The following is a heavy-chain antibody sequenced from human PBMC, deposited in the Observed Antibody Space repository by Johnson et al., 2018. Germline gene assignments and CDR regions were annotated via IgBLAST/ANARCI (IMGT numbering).Heavy chain of an antibody. D-gene: IGHD2-8*01. V-gene: IGHV3-48*02. CDR2: ISSSTI. CDR1: GFNFNSYS. CDR3: ARDLYYAFDF. J-gene: IGHJ3*01. Sequence: VQLVQSGGGLAQPGGSLRLSCVTSGFNFNSYSMNWVRQAPGKGLAWVSYISSSTIKLADSVRGRFTASRDTGQNSLYLQMNSLKDDDTAVYYCARDLYYAFDFWGQGTMVTVSA.